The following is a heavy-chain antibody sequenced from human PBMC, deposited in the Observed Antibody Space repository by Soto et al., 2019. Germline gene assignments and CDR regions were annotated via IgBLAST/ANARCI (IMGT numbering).Heavy chain of an antibody. D-gene: IGHD4-17*01. CDR3: AGDGSHFGDWDY. CDR1: GYTFTSHH. J-gene: IGHJ4*02. V-gene: IGHV1-46*01. CDR2: INTSDDYT. Sequence: QVQLLQSGTEVKKPGASVKVSCKASGYTFTSHHMHWVRQAPGQGLVWMGIINTSDDYTNNAQKFQGRLTMTRDTSTGTVYMALSSLRAEDTAVYYCAGDGSHFGDWDYWGQVTLVTVSS.